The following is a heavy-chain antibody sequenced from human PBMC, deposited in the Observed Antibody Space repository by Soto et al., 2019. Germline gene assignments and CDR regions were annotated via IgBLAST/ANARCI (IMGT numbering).Heavy chain of an antibody. V-gene: IGHV1-8*01. CDR2: MNPNSGNT. D-gene: IGHD3-10*01. Sequence: ASVKVSCKASGYTFTSYDINWVRQATGQGLEWMGWMNPNSGNTGYAQKFQGRVTMTRNTSISTAYMELSSLRSEDTAVYYCSTLIGSSGGVRAWGPGTTVTISS. CDR1: GYTFTSYD. J-gene: IGHJ6*02. CDR3: STLIGSSGGVRA.